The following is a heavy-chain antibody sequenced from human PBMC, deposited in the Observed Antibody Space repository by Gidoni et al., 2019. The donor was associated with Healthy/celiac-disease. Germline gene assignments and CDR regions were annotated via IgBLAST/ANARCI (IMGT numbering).Heavy chain of an antibody. J-gene: IGHJ4*02. Sequence: EVQLVESGGGLVKPGGSLRLSCAASGFTFSNAWMSWVRQAPGKGLEWVGRIKSKTDGGTTDYAAPVKGRFTISRDDSKNTLYLQMNSLKTEDTAVYYCTTEVQLWLRGAYWGQGTLVTVSS. V-gene: IGHV3-15*01. D-gene: IGHD5-18*01. CDR3: TTEVQLWLRGAY. CDR1: GFTFSNAW. CDR2: IKSKTDGGTT.